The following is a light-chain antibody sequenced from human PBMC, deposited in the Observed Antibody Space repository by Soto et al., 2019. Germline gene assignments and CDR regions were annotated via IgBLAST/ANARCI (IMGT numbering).Light chain of an antibody. CDR2: GAS. CDR3: LQLNSYPPT. Sequence: MTQSPSTLSVSPGDRVTLTCRASRSVSSNLAWYQQKPGQAPKLLIYGASSMDTGIPARFSGSGSGTEFTLTISSLQPEDFATYYCLQLNSYPPTFGQGTKVDIK. CDR1: RSVSSN. V-gene: IGKV3-15*01. J-gene: IGKJ1*01.